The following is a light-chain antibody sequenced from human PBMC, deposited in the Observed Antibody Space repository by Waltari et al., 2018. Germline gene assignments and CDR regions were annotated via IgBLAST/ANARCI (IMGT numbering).Light chain of an antibody. CDR1: QDMSNY. J-gene: IGKJ3*01. V-gene: IGKV1-33*01. CDR3: QQYDSLPPT. CDR2: AAS. Sequence: DIQMTQSPSSLSASVGESVTITCQASQDMSNYLNWYQQKPGKSPKLLIYAASKLETGVPSRFSGSGSGTDFTVTISSLQPQDMATFYGQQYDSLPPTFGPGTKVDIK.